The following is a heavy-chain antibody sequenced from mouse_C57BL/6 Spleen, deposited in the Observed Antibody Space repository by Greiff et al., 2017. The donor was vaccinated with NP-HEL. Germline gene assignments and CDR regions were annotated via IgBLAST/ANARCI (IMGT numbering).Heavy chain of an antibody. J-gene: IGHJ1*03. V-gene: IGHV1-15*01. CDR2: IDPETGGT. Sequence: QLQESGAELVRPGASVTLSCKASGYTFTDYEMHWVKQTPVHGLEWIGAIDPETGGTAYNQKFKGKAILTADKSSSTAYMELRSLTSEDSAVYYCTRSYSWHFDVWGTGTTVTVSS. CDR3: TRSYSWHFDV. D-gene: IGHD2-12*01. CDR1: GYTFTDYE.